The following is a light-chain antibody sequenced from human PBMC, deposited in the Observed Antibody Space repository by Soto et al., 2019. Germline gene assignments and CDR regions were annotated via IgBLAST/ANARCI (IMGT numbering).Light chain of an antibody. J-gene: IGKJ1*01. CDR1: QGIRND. V-gene: IGKV1-16*02. CDR2: AAS. CDR3: LQYNIYPRT. Sequence: DIQMTQSPSSLSASVQDSYTITCRASQGIRNDLYWFRQKPGKAPESLIYAASTLHSGVPSKFSGSGSGTDFTLTISSLQPEDFATYYCLQYNIYPRTFGQGTKVDIK.